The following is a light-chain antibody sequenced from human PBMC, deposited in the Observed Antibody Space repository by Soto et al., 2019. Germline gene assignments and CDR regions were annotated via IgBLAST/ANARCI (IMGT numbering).Light chain of an antibody. J-gene: IGKJ5*01. V-gene: IGKV3-20*01. Sequence: EIVLTQSPGTLSLSPGERATLSCRASQSVSSSYLAWYQQKPGQAPRLLIYGASSWATGIPARFSRSGSEKDFTLTISRLEPEEFEVYYCQQYGSSPPITCGQGTRLEIK. CDR1: QSVSSSY. CDR2: GAS. CDR3: QQYGSSPPIT.